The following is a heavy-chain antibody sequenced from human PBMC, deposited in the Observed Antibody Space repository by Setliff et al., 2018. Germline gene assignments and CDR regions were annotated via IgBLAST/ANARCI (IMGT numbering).Heavy chain of an antibody. D-gene: IGHD2-2*01. CDR1: EYSFTGYY. CDR3: ARGGSPDCSTAGCRYGDYVY. V-gene: IGHV1-46*03. CDR2: INPRAGTT. Sequence: GASVKVSCKASEYSFTGYYVHWVRQAPGQGLEWMGWINPRAGTTSYAQKLQGRVTMTRDTSTNTVYMELSSLRSEDTAVYYCARGGSPDCSTAGCRYGDYVYWGQGTQVTVSS. J-gene: IGHJ4*02.